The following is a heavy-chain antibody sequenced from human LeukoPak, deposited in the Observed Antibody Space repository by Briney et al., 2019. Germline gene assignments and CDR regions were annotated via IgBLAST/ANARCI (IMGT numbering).Heavy chain of an antibody. CDR3: TRGRPDYYGSGSYLFAFDI. CDR2: INHSGST. V-gene: IGHV4-34*01. J-gene: IGHJ3*02. D-gene: IGHD3-10*01. CDR1: GGSFSGDY. Sequence: PSETLSLTCAVYGGSFSGDYWSWIRQPPGKGLEWIGEINHSGSTNYNPSLKSRATISVDTSKNQFSLKLSSVTAADTAVYYCTRGRPDYYGSGSYLFAFDIWGQGTMVTVSS.